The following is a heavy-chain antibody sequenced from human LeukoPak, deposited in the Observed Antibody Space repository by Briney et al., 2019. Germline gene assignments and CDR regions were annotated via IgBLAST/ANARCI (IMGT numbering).Heavy chain of an antibody. J-gene: IGHJ6*02. CDR3: ARGHLPTPRSAMDV. CDR1: GFTFSSYC. D-gene: IGHD3-3*02. CDR2: VNSDESIT. V-gene: IGHV3-74*01. Sequence: PGGSLSLSCAASGFTFSSYCVHWVRQAPGKGLVWVLRVNSDESITTYADSVNGRFTISRDNAKNTLYLQMKSLRAEDTAVYYCARGHLPTPRSAMDVWGQGTTVTVSS.